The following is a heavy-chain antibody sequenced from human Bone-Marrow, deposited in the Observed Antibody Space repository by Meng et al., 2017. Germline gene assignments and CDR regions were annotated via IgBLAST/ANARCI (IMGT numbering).Heavy chain of an antibody. CDR1: GFTFSSYA. J-gene: IGHJ4*02. V-gene: IGHV3-30*01. D-gene: IGHD3-22*01. CDR2: ISYDGSNK. CDR3: ARDMGYYDSSGYFDY. Sequence: LSLTCAASGFTFSSYAMHWVRQAPGKGLEWVAVISYDGSNKYYADSVKGRFTISRDNSKNTLYLQMNSLRAEDTAVYYCARDMGYYDSSGYFDYWGQGTLVTVSS.